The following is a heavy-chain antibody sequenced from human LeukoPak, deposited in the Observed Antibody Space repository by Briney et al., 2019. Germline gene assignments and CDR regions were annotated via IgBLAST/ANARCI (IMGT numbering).Heavy chain of an antibody. CDR1: GGTFSSYA. J-gene: IGHJ5*02. Sequence: GASVKASCKASGGTFSSYAISWVRQAPGQGLEWMGRIIPILGIANYAQKFQGRVTITADKSTSTAYMELSSLRSEDTAVYYCARGKYSGYEIGGYNWFDPWGQGTLVTVSS. CDR3: ARGKYSGYEIGGYNWFDP. V-gene: IGHV1-69*04. CDR2: IIPILGIA. D-gene: IGHD5-12*01.